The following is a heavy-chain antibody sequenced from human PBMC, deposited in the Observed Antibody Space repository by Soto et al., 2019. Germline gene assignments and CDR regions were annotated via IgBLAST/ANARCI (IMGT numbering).Heavy chain of an antibody. CDR3: VRFGTYYDTSGYLY. D-gene: IGHD3-22*01. J-gene: IGHJ4*02. V-gene: IGHV3-74*01. Sequence: VGSLRLSCAASGFSFSSHWMHWVRQAPGKGLIWVSRINSDGTTTNYADSVKGRFTISRDNARNTLYLQMNNLRAEDTALYYCVRFGTYYDTSGYLYWGQGALVTVSS. CDR2: INSDGTTT. CDR1: GFSFSSHW.